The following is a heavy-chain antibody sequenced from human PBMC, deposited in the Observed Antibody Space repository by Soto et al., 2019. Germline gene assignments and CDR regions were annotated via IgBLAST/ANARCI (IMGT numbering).Heavy chain of an antibody. CDR2: VSGSGEST. V-gene: IGHV3-23*01. D-gene: IGHD3-10*01. CDR3: AKERIYGSGSDYAFDM. J-gene: IGHJ3*02. CDR1: GLIFSDYA. Sequence: GGSLRLSCAVSGLIFSDYAMSWVRQAPGKGLEWVSGVSGSGESTFYADSVKGRFTISRDNSRNTLYLQMNSLRAEDTAVYYCAKERIYGSGSDYAFDMWGQGTMVTV.